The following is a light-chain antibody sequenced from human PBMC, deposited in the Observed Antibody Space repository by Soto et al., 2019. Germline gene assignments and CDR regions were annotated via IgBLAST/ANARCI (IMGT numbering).Light chain of an antibody. CDR3: QQYGSSPT. Sequence: EIVLTQSPGTLSLSPGERATLSCRASQSVSSYYLAWYQQKPGQAPRLLIYAASSRATGIPDRFSGSGSGTDFTLTISRLEPEDFAVHYCQQYGSSPTFGQGTKLEIK. CDR1: QSVSSYY. J-gene: IGKJ2*01. V-gene: IGKV3-20*01. CDR2: AAS.